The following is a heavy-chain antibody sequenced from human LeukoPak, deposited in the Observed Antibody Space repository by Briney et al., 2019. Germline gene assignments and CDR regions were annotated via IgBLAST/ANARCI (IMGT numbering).Heavy chain of an antibody. CDR1: GGSISSYY. CDR3: ARSNLELQFDP. V-gene: IGHV4-59*12. D-gene: IGHD1-7*01. J-gene: IGHJ5*02. Sequence: SETLSLTCTVSGGSISSYYWSWIRQPPGKGLEWIGYIYYSGSTNYNPSLKSRVTISVDTSKNQFSLKLSSVTAADTAVYSCARSNLELQFDPGGQGTLVTVSS. CDR2: IYYSGST.